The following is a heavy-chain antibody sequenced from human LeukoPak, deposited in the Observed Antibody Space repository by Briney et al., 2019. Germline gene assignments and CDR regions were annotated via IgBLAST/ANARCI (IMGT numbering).Heavy chain of an antibody. D-gene: IGHD2-15*01. J-gene: IGHJ4*02. Sequence: GGSLRLSCAASGFTFSNYAMSWVRQAKGKGREWVSAIGDSGSATNYAEFVKGRFTISRDNSKNTLYLQMNSLRAEDTAVYYCAKRSCSGGSCNFDYWGQGTLVTVSS. V-gene: IGHV3-23*01. CDR3: AKRSCSGGSCNFDY. CDR1: GFTFSNYA. CDR2: IGDSGSAT.